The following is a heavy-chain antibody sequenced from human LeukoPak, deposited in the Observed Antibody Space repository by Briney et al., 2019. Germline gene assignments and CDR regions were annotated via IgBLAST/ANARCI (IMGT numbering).Heavy chain of an antibody. Sequence: GESLKISCKSSGYTFTNYWIAWVRQMPGKGLELMGIIHPGDSDTRYMPSFQGQVTVSADQSTSTAYLQWSSLKASDTAMYFCARLFTAMVSVGAFDVWGLGTMVTVSS. J-gene: IGHJ3*01. CDR2: IHPGDSDT. D-gene: IGHD5-18*01. V-gene: IGHV5-51*01. CDR1: GYTFTNYW. CDR3: ARLFTAMVSVGAFDV.